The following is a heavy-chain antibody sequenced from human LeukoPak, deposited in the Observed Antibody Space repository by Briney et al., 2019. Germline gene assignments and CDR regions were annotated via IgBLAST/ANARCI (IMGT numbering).Heavy chain of an antibody. CDR2: ILADADGGRT. V-gene: IGHV3-23*01. Sequence: GGSLRLSXAASGFTFGGFTMAWVRQTPGKGLEWLSGILADADGGRTYYADSVKGRFTIYRDNSKNTLYLQMNNLRADDTAAYFCAKDLNYGDGRWEFDPWGQGTLVTV. CDR1: GFTFGGFT. CDR3: AKDLNYGDGRWEFDP. D-gene: IGHD4-17*01. J-gene: IGHJ5*02.